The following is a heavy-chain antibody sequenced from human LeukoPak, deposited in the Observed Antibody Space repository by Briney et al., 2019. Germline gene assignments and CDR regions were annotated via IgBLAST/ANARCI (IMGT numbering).Heavy chain of an antibody. CDR2: IKQDGSNK. CDR3: AKDLSSGYDGPSGY. J-gene: IGHJ4*02. Sequence: GSLRLSCAASGFTFSSYWMSWVRQAPGKGLEWVANIKQDGSNKYYADSVKGRFTISRDNSKNTLYLQMNSLRAEDTAVYYCAKDLSSGYDGPSGYWGQGTLVTVSS. D-gene: IGHD5-12*01. CDR1: GFTFSSYW. V-gene: IGHV3-7*01.